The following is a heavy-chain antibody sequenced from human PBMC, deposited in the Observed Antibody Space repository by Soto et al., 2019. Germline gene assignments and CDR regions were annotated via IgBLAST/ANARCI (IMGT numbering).Heavy chain of an antibody. J-gene: IGHJ4*02. CDR3: AKDGLGFGELPYSDY. D-gene: IGHD3-10*01. Sequence: APGKGLEWVSAISGSGGSTYYADSVKGRFTISRDNSKNTLYLQMNSLRAEDTAVYYCAKDGLGFGELPYSDYWGQGTLVTFSS. CDR2: ISGSGGST. V-gene: IGHV3-23*01.